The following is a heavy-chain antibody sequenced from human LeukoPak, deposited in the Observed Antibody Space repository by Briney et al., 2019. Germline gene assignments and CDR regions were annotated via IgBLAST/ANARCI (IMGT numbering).Heavy chain of an antibody. CDR1: GFTFSNYA. CDR3: TTDKEEHSFDY. Sequence: GGSLRLSCAASGFTFSNYAMNWVRQAPGKGLEWVSVISGSGGSTYYADSVKGRFTISRDNSKNTLYLQMNSLKTEDTAVYYCTTDKEEHSFDYWGQGTLVTVSS. V-gene: IGHV3-23*01. J-gene: IGHJ4*02. D-gene: IGHD1/OR15-1a*01. CDR2: ISGSGGST.